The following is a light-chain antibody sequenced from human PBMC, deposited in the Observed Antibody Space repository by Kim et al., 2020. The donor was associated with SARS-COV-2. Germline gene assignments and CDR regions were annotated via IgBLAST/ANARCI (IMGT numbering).Light chain of an antibody. V-gene: IGKV3-15*01. CDR3: QQYNNWPLT. J-gene: IGKJ4*01. Sequence: VSPGERATLSCRAGQTVSRNLAWYQQKPGQAPRLLIYGASTRATGIPARFSGSGSGTEFTLTISSPQSEDFAVYYCQQYNNWPLTFGGGTKVDIK. CDR2: GAS. CDR1: QTVSRN.